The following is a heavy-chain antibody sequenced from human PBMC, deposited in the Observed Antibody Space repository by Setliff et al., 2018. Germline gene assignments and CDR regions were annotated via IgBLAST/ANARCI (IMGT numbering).Heavy chain of an antibody. D-gene: IGHD3-10*01. J-gene: IGHJ6*02. CDR1: GFTFSSYA. CDR3: AKEGLYYYGSGSLYYYYGMDV. V-gene: IGHV3-23*01. Sequence: PGGSLRLSCAASGFTFSSYAMSWVRQAPGKGLEWVSAISGSGGSTYYADSVKGRFTISRDNSKNTLYLQMNSLRAEDTAVYYCAKEGLYYYGSGSLYYYYGMDVWGQGTTVTVSS. CDR2: ISGSGGST.